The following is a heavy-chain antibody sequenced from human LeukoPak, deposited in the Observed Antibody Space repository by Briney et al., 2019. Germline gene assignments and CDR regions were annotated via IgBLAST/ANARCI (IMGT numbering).Heavy chain of an antibody. Sequence: ASVKVSCKASGYTFTGYYMHWVRQAPGQGQEWMGWINPNSGGTNYAQKFQGSVTMTRDTSISTAYMELSRLRSDDTAVYYCATEHTSQYDRGGYYYLDYWGQGTLVTVSS. CDR1: GYTFTGYY. CDR2: INPNSGGT. CDR3: ATEHTSQYDRGGYYYLDY. J-gene: IGHJ4*02. D-gene: IGHD3-22*01. V-gene: IGHV1-2*02.